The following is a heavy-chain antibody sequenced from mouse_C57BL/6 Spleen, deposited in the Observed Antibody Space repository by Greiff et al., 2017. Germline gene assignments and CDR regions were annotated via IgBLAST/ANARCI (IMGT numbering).Heavy chain of an antibody. CDR3: AKSGYYGSSYDYFDY. Sequence: VQLQQSGPGLVQPSQSLSITCTVSGFSLTSYGVHWVRQSPGKGLEWLGVIWRGGSTDYNAAFMSRLSITKDNSKSQVFFKMNSLQADDTAIYYCAKSGYYGSSYDYFDYWGQGTTLTVSS. CDR2: IWRGGST. CDR1: GFSLTSYG. J-gene: IGHJ2*01. V-gene: IGHV2-5*01. D-gene: IGHD1-1*01.